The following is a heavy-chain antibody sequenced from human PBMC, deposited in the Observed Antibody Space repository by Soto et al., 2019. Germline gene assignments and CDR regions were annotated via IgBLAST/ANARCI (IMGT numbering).Heavy chain of an antibody. V-gene: IGHV3-48*03. D-gene: IGHD4-17*01. J-gene: IGHJ3*02. CDR1: GFTFSSYE. CDR3: ATFENNGDYGSDAFDI. Sequence: EVQLVESGGGLVQPGGSLRLSCAASGFTFSSYEMNWVRQAPGKGLEWVSYISSSGSTIYYADSVKGEFTISRDNAKNSMYLQMSRLRDEDTAVYYCATFENNGDYGSDAFDIWGQGTMVTVSS. CDR2: ISSSGSTI.